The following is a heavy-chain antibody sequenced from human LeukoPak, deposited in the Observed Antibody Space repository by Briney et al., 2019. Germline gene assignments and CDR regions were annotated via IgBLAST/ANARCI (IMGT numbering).Heavy chain of an antibody. D-gene: IGHD4-23*01. CDR3: ARDPGDYGGNRFDY. CDR2: INPNSGGT. CDR1: GYTFTGYY. J-gene: IGHJ4*02. V-gene: IGHV1-2*02. Sequence: ASVKVSCKASGYTFTGYYLHWVRQAPGQGLERMGWINPNSGGTNYAQKFQGRVTMTRDTSISTAYMELSRLRSDDTAVYYCARDPGDYGGNRFDYWGQGTLVTISS.